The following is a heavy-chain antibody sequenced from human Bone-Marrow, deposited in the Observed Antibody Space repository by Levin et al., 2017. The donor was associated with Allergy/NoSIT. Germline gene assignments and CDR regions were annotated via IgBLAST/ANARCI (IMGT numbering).Heavy chain of an antibody. V-gene: IGHV4-39*01. J-gene: IGHJ6*02. CDR3: ARHDRQRGAACRYYYGMDV. Sequence: NPSETLSLTCTVSGGSISSSSYYWGWIRQPPGKGLEWIGSIYYSGSTYYNPSLKSRVTISVDTSKNQFSLKLSSVTAADTAVYYCARHDRQRGAACRYYYGMDVWGQGTTVTVS. CDR1: GGSISSSSYY. D-gene: IGHD6-25*01. CDR2: IYYSGST.